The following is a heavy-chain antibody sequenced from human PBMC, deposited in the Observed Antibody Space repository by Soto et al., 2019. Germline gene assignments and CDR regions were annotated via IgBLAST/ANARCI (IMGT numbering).Heavy chain of an antibody. CDR1: GFTFSNYA. J-gene: IGHJ4*02. CDR2: ISGGGGGT. Sequence: EVQLLESGGDLEQPGGSLRLSCAASGFTFSNYAINWVRQAPGKGLEWVSSISGGGGGTYYADAVKGRFTISRDNSRNMLYLQMNSQRAEDTAEYYCAKGAFAVGDTNYFFDYWGQGTLVTVSS. D-gene: IGHD1-26*01. CDR3: AKGAFAVGDTNYFFDY. V-gene: IGHV3-23*01.